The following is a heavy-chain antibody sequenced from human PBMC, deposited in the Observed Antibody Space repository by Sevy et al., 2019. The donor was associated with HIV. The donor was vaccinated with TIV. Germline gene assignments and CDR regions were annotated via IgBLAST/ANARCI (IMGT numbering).Heavy chain of an antibody. J-gene: IGHJ3*02. CDR3: ARDSPYYYGSGSYRPI. CDR1: GFTFSSYW. V-gene: IGHV3-7*01. D-gene: IGHD3-10*01. Sequence: GGSLRVSCAASGFTFSSYWMSWVRQAPGKGLEWVANIKQDGSEKYYVDSVKGRFTISRDNAKNSLYLQMNSLRAEDTAVYYCARDSPYYYGSGSYRPIRGQGTMVTVSS. CDR2: IKQDGSEK.